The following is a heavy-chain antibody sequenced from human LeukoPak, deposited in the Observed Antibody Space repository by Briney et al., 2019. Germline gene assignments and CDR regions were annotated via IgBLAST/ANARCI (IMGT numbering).Heavy chain of an antibody. CDR1: GFTFSSYW. V-gene: IGHV3-74*01. CDR3: VREFRVLPDI. Sequence: PGGSLRLSCAASGFTFSSYWMHWVRQAPGKGLVWVSRIKTDGSTTNYADSVKGRFTISRDNAKNTLYLQMNSLIAEDTAVYYCVREFRVLPDIWGQGTMVTVSS. CDR2: IKTDGSTT. D-gene: IGHD3-10*01. J-gene: IGHJ3*02.